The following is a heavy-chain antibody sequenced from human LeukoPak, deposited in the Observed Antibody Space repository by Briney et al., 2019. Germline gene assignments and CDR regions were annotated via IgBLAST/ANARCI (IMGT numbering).Heavy chain of an antibody. Sequence: GGSLRLSCAASGFSFTFYSMNWVRQAPGKGLEWVSSISSSSSYIYYADSVKGRFTISRDNAKNSLYLQMNSLRAEDTAVYYCARDSPNKGILWWSIDYWGQGTLVTVSS. CDR1: GFSFTFYS. J-gene: IGHJ4*02. CDR2: ISSSSSYI. V-gene: IGHV3-21*01. D-gene: IGHD2-21*01. CDR3: ARDSPNKGILWWSIDY.